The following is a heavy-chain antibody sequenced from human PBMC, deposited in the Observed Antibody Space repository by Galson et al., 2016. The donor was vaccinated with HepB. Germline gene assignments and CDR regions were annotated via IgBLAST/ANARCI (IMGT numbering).Heavy chain of an antibody. CDR2: INHIGNT. CDR1: GGSISNNAYY. CDR3: ARGTMVRGVVGLDP. D-gene: IGHD3-10*01. Sequence: SETLSLTCSVSGGSISNNAYYWGWIRQPPGKGLEWIGEINHIGNTNYNPSLKSRVTVSVDTSKKQFSLKLTSVTAADTAVYYCARGTMVRGVVGLDPWGQGTLVTGSS. V-gene: IGHV4-39*07. J-gene: IGHJ5*02.